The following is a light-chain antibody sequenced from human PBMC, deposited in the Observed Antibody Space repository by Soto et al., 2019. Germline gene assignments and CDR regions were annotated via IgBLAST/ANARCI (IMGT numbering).Light chain of an antibody. CDR3: RSSTTTTSLVV. Sequence: QSALTQPASVSGSPGQSITISCTGTSSDIGDYNYVSWYQQYPGKVPKLVIYDVSHRPSGVSNRFSGSKSGNKASLTISGLQAEGEAGYYCRSSTTTTSLVVFGGGTKLTVL. J-gene: IGLJ3*02. V-gene: IGLV2-14*01. CDR2: DVS. CDR1: SSDIGDYNY.